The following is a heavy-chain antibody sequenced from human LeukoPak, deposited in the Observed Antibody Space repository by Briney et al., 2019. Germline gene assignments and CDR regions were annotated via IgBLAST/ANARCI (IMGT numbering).Heavy chain of an antibody. V-gene: IGHV4-34*01. Sequence: SETLSLTCAVYGGSFSGYYWSWIRQPPGKGLEWIGEINHSGSTNYNPSLKSRVTISVDTSKNQFSLKLSSVTAADTAVYYCARGPYSSSWYSVRYFDLWGPGTLVTVSS. CDR3: ARGPYSSSWYSVRYFDL. D-gene: IGHD6-13*01. J-gene: IGHJ2*01. CDR1: GGSFSGYY. CDR2: INHSGST.